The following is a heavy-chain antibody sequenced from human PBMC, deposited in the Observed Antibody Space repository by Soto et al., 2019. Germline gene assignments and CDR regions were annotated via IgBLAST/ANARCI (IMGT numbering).Heavy chain of an antibody. D-gene: IGHD2-2*01. V-gene: IGHV1-46*01. CDR3: ARACSSTRCIYYYYYYGMDV. CDR1: GYTFTSYY. Sequence: ASVKVSCKASGYTFTSYYMHWVRQAPGQGLEWMGIINPSGGSTSYAQKFQGRVTMTRDTSTSTVYMELSSLRSEDTAVYYCARACSSTRCIYYYYYYGMDVWGQGTTVTVSS. J-gene: IGHJ6*02. CDR2: INPSGGST.